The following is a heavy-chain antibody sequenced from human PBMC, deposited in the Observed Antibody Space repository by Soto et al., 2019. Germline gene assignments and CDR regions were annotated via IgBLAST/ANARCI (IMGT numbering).Heavy chain of an antibody. V-gene: IGHV3-23*01. J-gene: IGHJ6*02. Sequence: EVQLLESGGGLVQPGGSLRLSCAASGFTFGNYAMSWVRQAPGKGLEWVSAISGNGGITYYADSVKGRFTISRDNSKNTLYLQMNSLRAEDTAVYYCAKGLYGMDVWGQGTTVTVPS. CDR3: AKGLYGMDV. CDR1: GFTFGNYA. CDR2: ISGNGGIT.